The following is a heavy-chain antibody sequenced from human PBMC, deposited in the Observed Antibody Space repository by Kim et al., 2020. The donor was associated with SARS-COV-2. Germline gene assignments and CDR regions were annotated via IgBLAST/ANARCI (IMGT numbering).Heavy chain of an antibody. V-gene: IGHV1-3*01. D-gene: IGHD2-15*01. CDR2: INAANGNT. Sequence: ASVKVSCKASGYSFTAYTIHWVRQAPGKRLEWMGWINAANGNTEFSQKFQGRVTSSRDTTATTVHMEVSSLRSEDTAVYYCARGAYCRGGIWFPPGGYWGQGTLVTVSS. CDR3: ARGAYCRGGIWFPPGGY. J-gene: IGHJ4*02. CDR1: GYSFTAYT.